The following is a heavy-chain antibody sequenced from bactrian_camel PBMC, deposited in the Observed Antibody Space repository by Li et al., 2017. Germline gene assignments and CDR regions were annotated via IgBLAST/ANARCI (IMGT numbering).Heavy chain of an antibody. D-gene: IGHD6*01. J-gene: IGHJ6*01. CDR1: AFTSMYWW. V-gene: IGHV3S6*01. CDR2: LKWVGTDT. CDR3: AKDSGTWYLGQADFGY. Sequence: HVQAGGVWGRLGAAWGSLRLSCSAGAFTSMYWWMGWVRQTPGKGLEWVSTLKWVGTDTYYADFVKGRFTISKGNTMNTAYLQMNSLKPEDTAMYYCAKDSGTWYLGQADFGYWGQGTQVTVS.